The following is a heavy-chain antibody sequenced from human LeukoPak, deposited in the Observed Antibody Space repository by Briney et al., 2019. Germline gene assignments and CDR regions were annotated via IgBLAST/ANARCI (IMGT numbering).Heavy chain of an antibody. J-gene: IGHJ4*02. D-gene: IGHD4-17*01. CDR1: GVSISTYY. V-gene: IGHV4-59*01. CDR3: ATVTSHYYFDY. Sequence: PSETLSLTCTVSGVSISTYYWSWIRQPPGKGLEWIGYIYYSGNTNYNPSLKSRVTISVDTSKNQFSLKLSSVTAADTAVYYCATVTSHYYFDYWGQGTLVTVSS. CDR2: IYYSGNT.